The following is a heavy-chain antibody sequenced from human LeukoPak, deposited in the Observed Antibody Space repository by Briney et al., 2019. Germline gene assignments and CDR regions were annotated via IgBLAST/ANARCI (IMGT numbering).Heavy chain of an antibody. J-gene: IGHJ1*01. CDR2: INPNSGGT. CDR3: ARGWQQLPRGYFQH. CDR1: GYTFTGYY. Sequence: AAVNDACKASGYTFTGYYMQWVRQPPGQGLEWMGWINPNSGGTNYAQKFQGRVTMTRDTSISTAYMELSRLRSDDTAVYYCARGWQQLPRGYFQHWGQGTPVTVSS. D-gene: IGHD6-13*01. V-gene: IGHV1-2*02.